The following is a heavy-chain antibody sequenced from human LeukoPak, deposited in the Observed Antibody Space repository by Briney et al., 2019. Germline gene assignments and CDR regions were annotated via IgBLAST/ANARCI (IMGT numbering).Heavy chain of an antibody. D-gene: IGHD2-2*02. CDR3: ARDIAYRYYMDL. J-gene: IGHJ6*03. V-gene: IGHV4-59*12. CDR1: GGSISSYY. CDR2: IYYSGST. Sequence: SETLSLTCTVSGGSISSYYWSWIRQPPGKGLEWIGYIYYSGSTNYNPSLKSRVTISVDTSKNQFSLKLSSVTAADTAVYYCARDIAYRYYMDLWAKGTTVSVSS.